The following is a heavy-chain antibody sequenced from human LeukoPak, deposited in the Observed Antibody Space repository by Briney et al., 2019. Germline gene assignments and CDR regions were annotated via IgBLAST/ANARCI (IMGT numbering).Heavy chain of an antibody. D-gene: IGHD3-3*01. J-gene: IGHJ6*02. Sequence: GASVKVSCKASGYTFTSYDINWGRQATGQGLEGMGWMNPNSGNTGYAQKFQGRVTMTRNTSISTAYMELSSLRSEDTAVYYCARAIWSGYYRLYYYYYYGMDVWGQGTTVTVSS. CDR2: MNPNSGNT. V-gene: IGHV1-8*01. CDR3: ARAIWSGYYRLYYYYYYGMDV. CDR1: GYTFTSYD.